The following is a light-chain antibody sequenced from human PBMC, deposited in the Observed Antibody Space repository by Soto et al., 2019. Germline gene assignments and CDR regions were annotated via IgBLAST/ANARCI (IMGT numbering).Light chain of an antibody. Sequence: EIVLTPSPCTLSLSPWERAPLSCMSSQSVSSSYLAWYQQKPGQAPRLLIYGASSRATGIPDRFSGSGSGTDFTLTISRLGPEDFAVYYCQQCGRSPWTFGQGGKVAIK. CDR3: QQCGRSPWT. V-gene: IGKV3-20*01. CDR1: QSVSSSY. CDR2: GAS. J-gene: IGKJ1*01.